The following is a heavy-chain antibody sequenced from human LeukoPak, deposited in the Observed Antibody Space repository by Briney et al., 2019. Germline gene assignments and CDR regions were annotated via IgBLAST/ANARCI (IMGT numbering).Heavy chain of an antibody. V-gene: IGHV3-20*04. CDR2: INWNGDST. J-gene: IGHJ4*02. D-gene: IGHD6-19*01. CDR1: GFTFDDYG. Sequence: GGSLRLSCAASGFTFDDYGMSWVRQAPGKGLEWVSGINWNGDSTGYADSVKGRLTISRDNAKNSLYLQMNSLRAEDTALYYCARGVGSGWYESECWGQGTLVTVSS. CDR3: ARGVGSGWYESEC.